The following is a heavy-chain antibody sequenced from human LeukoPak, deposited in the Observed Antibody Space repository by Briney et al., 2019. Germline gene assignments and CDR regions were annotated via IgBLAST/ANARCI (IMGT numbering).Heavy chain of an antibody. J-gene: IGHJ6*02. CDR2: INHSGST. Sequence: SETLSLTCAVYGGSFSGYYWSWIRQPPGKGLEWVGEINHSGSTNYNPSLKSRVTISVDTSKNQFSLKLSSVTAADTAVYYCAGEELERRYYYYYYGMDVWGQGTTVTVSS. D-gene: IGHD1-1*01. V-gene: IGHV4-34*01. CDR3: AGEELERRYYYYYYGMDV. CDR1: GGSFSGYY.